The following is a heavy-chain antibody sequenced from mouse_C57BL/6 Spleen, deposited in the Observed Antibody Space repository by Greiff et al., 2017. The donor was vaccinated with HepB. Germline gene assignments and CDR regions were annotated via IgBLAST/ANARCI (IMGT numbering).Heavy chain of an antibody. J-gene: IGHJ3*01. CDR3: ARRSMVTTGVFAY. Sequence: EVQGVESGGGLVKPGGSLKLSCAASGFTFSSYAMSWVRQTPEKRLEWVATISDGGSYTYYPDNVKGRFTISRDNAKNNRYLQMSHLKSEDTAMYYCARRSMVTTGVFAYWGQGTLVTVSA. V-gene: IGHV5-4*03. D-gene: IGHD2-2*01. CDR2: ISDGGSYT. CDR1: GFTFSSYA.